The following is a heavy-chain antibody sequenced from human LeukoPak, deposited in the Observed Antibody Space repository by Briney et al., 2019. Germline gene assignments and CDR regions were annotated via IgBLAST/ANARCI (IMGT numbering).Heavy chain of an antibody. CDR2: ISSSSSTK. Sequence: GGSLRLSCAASGFTFSTYSMNWVRQAPGKGLEWVSYISSSSSTKYYADSVKGRFTISRDNSKNTLYLQMNSLRAEDTAVYYCAKGVANGWFDPWGQGTLVTVPS. D-gene: IGHD2-8*01. CDR1: GFTFSTYS. J-gene: IGHJ5*02. V-gene: IGHV3-48*01. CDR3: AKGVANGWFDP.